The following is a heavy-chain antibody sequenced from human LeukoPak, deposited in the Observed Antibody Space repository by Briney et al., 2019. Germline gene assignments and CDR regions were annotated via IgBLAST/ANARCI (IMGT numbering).Heavy chain of an antibody. CDR1: GFTFSSYA. D-gene: IGHD2-2*01. Sequence: QPGRSLRLSCAASGFTFSSYAMHWVRQAPGKGLEWVAVIWYDGSNKYYADSVKGRFTISRDNSKNTLYLQMNSLRAEDTAVYYCAREEDIVVVPAYGMDVWGQGTTVTVSS. CDR2: IWYDGSNK. CDR3: AREEDIVVVPAYGMDV. V-gene: IGHV3-33*01. J-gene: IGHJ6*02.